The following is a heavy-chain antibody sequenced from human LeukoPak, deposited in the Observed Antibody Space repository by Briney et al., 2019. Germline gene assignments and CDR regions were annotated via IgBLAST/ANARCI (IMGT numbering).Heavy chain of an antibody. D-gene: IGHD3-9*01. CDR2: IAGSGDTT. V-gene: IGHV3-23*01. J-gene: IGHJ4*02. CDR1: GFIFRNYA. Sequence: GGSLRLSCAASGFIFRNYAMSWVRQAPGKGLEWVSAIAGSGDTTYYADSVKGWFTISRDNSKNTLYVEMNTLRAEDTAVYYCAKWGDYDILTGYYVPDFWGQGTLVTVSS. CDR3: AKWGDYDILTGYYVPDF.